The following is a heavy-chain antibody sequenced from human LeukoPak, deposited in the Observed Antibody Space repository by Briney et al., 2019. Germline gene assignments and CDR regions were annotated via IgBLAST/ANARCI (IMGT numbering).Heavy chain of an antibody. CDR1: GYSFTSYW. V-gene: IGHV5-51*01. Sequence: GESLNISCKGSGYSFTSYWIGWVRQMPGKGLEWMGIIYPGDSDTRYSPSFQGQVTISADKSISTAYLQWSSLKASDTAMYYCARPRIVVVPAAASWYFDLWGRGTLVTVSS. J-gene: IGHJ2*01. D-gene: IGHD2-2*01. CDR3: ARPRIVVVPAAASWYFDL. CDR2: IYPGDSDT.